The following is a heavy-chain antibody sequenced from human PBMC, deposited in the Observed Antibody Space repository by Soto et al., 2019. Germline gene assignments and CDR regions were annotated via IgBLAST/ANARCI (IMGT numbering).Heavy chain of an antibody. D-gene: IGHD3-9*01. CDR2: VSTSGAT. CDR3: ARADYEILTGSYAMDV. Sequence: QVQLQESGPRLVKPSETLSLTCTVSDDFISSYYWNWIRQPAGKGLEWIGRVSTSGATNYNPSLESRVTMSVDTSKKLSSLKLTSVTAADTAVYFCARADYEILTGSYAMDVWGQGTTVTVSS. CDR1: DDFISSYY. V-gene: IGHV4-4*07. J-gene: IGHJ6*02.